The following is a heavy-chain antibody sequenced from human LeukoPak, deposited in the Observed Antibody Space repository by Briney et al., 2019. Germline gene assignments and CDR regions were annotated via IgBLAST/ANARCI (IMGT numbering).Heavy chain of an antibody. V-gene: IGHV3-7*04. CDR2: IKEDGSAK. CDR3: ARDSPGYGGYSY. D-gene: IGHD5-12*01. J-gene: IGHJ4*02. CDR1: GFTFSRYW. Sequence: PGGSLRLFCTASGFTFSRYWMTWVRQAPGKGLEWVANIKEDGSAKYYVDSMKGRFTISRDNAKNSLYLQINSLRAEDTAVYYCARDSPGYGGYSYWGQGTLVTVSS.